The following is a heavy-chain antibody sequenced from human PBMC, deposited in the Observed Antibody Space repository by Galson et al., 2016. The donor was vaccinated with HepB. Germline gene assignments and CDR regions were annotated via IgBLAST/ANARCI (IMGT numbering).Heavy chain of an antibody. Sequence: SLRLSCAASGFTFSNYAMTWVRQAPGKGLEWVSVITANSGTTYYADSVKGRFTISRDNSKNTLYLQMNSLRAEDTAVYYCAKHSAYGDLYDYWGQGTLGTVSS. D-gene: IGHD4-17*01. CDR3: AKHSAYGDLYDY. V-gene: IGHV3-23*01. CDR1: GFTFSNYA. CDR2: ITANSGTT. J-gene: IGHJ4*02.